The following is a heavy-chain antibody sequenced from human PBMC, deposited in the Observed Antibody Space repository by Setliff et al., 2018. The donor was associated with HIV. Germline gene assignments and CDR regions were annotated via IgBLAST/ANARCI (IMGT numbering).Heavy chain of an antibody. J-gene: IGHJ3*02. Sequence: GESLTISCKGSGYSFPNYWIGWVRQMPGKGLEWMGLIYPDDSDTRYSPSFQGQVTISADKSISTAYLQWSSLKASDTAMYYCARIWFGAQDAFDIWGQGTMVTVSS. CDR1: GYSFPNYW. D-gene: IGHD3-10*01. V-gene: IGHV5-51*01. CDR3: ARIWFGAQDAFDI. CDR2: IYPDDSDT.